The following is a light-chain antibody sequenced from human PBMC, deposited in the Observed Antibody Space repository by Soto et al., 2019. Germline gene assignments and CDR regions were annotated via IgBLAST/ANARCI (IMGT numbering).Light chain of an antibody. Sequence: EKVMNQSPSTLSVSQGERATLSCRASQSVGSSHLAWYQQKPGQAPRLLIYGASSRATGIPDRFSGSGSGTDFTLTISRLEPEDFAVYYCQQYGSLLTFGGGTMVDI. CDR3: QQYGSLLT. J-gene: IGKJ4*01. CDR1: QSVGSSH. V-gene: IGKV3-20*01. CDR2: GAS.